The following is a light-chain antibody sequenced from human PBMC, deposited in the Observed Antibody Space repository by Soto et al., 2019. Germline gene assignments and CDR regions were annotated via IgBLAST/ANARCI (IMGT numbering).Light chain of an antibody. CDR3: QQYGNSPPLT. CDR2: GAS. CDR1: QSVSSH. J-gene: IGKJ4*01. V-gene: IGKV3-20*01. Sequence: EIVLTQSPGTLSLSPGERATLSFRASQSVSSHLAWYQQRPGQAPRLLIYGASSRATGIPDRFSGSGSGTDFTLTISRLDPEDFALYYCQQYGNSPPLTFGGGTKVEIK.